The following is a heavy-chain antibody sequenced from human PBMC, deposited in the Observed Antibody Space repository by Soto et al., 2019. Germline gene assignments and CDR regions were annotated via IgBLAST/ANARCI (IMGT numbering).Heavy chain of an antibody. V-gene: IGHV5-10-1*01. CDR3: ARHPVIVVVPAAPWYYYGMDV. CDR1: GYSFTSYW. J-gene: IGHJ6*02. CDR2: IDPSDSYT. Sequence: PGESLKISCKGSGYSFTSYWISWVRQMPGKGLEWMGRIDPSDSYTNYSPSFQGHVTISADKSISTAYLQWSSLKASDTAMYYCARHPVIVVVPAAPWYYYGMDVWGQGTTVIVSS. D-gene: IGHD2-2*01.